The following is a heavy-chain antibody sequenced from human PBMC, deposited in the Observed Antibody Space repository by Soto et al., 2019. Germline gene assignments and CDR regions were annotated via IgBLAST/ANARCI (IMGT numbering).Heavy chain of an antibody. D-gene: IGHD3-10*01. Sequence: ASVKVSCTASGYTFTSYYMHWVRQAPGQGLEWMGIINPSGGSTSYAQKFQGRVTMTRDTSTSTVYMELSSLRSEDTAVYYCARVRVKDAFDIWGQGTMVTVSS. CDR2: INPSGGST. J-gene: IGHJ3*02. V-gene: IGHV1-46*03. CDR1: GYTFTSYY. CDR3: ARVRVKDAFDI.